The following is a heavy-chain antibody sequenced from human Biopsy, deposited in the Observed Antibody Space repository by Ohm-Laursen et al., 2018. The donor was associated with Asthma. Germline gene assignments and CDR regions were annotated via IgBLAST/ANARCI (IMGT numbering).Heavy chain of an antibody. CDR3: AAGPYDGTLTGHQYFEY. V-gene: IGHV3-30*04. Sequence: SLRLSCTASGFIFGDFEVHWVRQAPGKGLEWVAGISIEGRKTIDAEAVRGRFSISRDNLSKTLFLQMTSLTLEDTAVYYCAAGPYDGTLTGHQYFEYWGRGSLITVSS. CDR1: GFIFGDFE. J-gene: IGHJ4*02. CDR2: ISIEGRKT. D-gene: IGHD3-9*01.